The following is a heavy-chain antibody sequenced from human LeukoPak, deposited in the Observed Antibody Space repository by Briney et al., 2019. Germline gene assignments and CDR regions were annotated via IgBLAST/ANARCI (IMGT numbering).Heavy chain of an antibody. CDR1: GFTFSSYE. CDR3: ARGTAAAGKQLGGFDY. J-gene: IGHJ4*02. D-gene: IGHD6-13*01. V-gene: IGHV3-48*03. CDR2: ISSGGTTI. Sequence: GGSLRLSCAASGFTFSSYEMNWVRQAPGKGLEWVSYISSGGTTIYYADSVKGRFTISRDNAKNSLYLQMNSLRAEDTAVYYCARGTAAAGKQLGGFDYWGQGTLVTVSS.